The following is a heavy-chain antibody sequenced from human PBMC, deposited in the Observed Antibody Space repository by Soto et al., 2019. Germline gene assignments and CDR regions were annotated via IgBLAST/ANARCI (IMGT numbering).Heavy chain of an antibody. D-gene: IGHD3-22*01. CDR3: ARAPQYYYDSRGYVY. J-gene: IGHJ4*02. Sequence: EVQLLESGGGLVQPGGSLRLSCAASGFTFSSYAMSWVRQAPGKGLEWVSAISGSGGSTYYADSVKGRFTISRDNSKNTLYLQMNSLRAEDTAVYYCARAPQYYYDSRGYVYWGQGTLVTVSS. V-gene: IGHV3-23*01. CDR1: GFTFSSYA. CDR2: ISGSGGST.